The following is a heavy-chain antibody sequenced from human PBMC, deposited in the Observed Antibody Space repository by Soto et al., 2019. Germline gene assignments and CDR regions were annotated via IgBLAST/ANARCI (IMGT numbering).Heavy chain of an antibody. D-gene: IGHD3-16*01. J-gene: IGHJ3*02. CDR1: GDSVSSNSAA. CDR3: AMGGGGDDAFDI. V-gene: IGHV6-1*01. CDR2: TYYRSKWYN. Sequence: SQTLSLTCAISGDSVSSNSAAWNWIRQSPSRGLEWLGRTYYRSKWYNDYAVSVKSRITINPDTSKNQFSLQLNSVTPEDGVVYYCAMGGGGDDAFDIWGQGTMVTVSS.